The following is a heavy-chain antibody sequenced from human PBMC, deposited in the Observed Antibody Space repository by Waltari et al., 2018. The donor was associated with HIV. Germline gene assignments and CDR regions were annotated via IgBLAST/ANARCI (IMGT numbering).Heavy chain of an antibody. CDR2: KNPNKGNT. V-gene: IGHV1-8*01. CDR1: GYTFTSYD. J-gene: IGHJ4*02. Sequence: QVQLVQSGAEVKKPGASVKFSCKASGYTFTSYDINWVRPATGQGLEWMGKVSGQCLCGKGIKNPNKGNTGYVQESQGRATGTSNTAESTACMALGSLRSKDTAVYYCARGLTRYSSGWYGYLGQGTLVTVAS. D-gene: IGHD6-19*01. CDR3: ARGLTRYSSGWYGY.